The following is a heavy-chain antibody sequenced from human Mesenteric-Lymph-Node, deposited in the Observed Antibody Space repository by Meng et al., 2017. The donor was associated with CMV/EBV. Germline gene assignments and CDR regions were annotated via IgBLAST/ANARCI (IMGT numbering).Heavy chain of an antibody. CDR3: ATTAAAGTGTRTYYYYYGMDV. V-gene: IGHV1-24*01. CDR1: GYTLTELS. CDR2: FHPEDGET. J-gene: IGHJ6*02. D-gene: IGHD6-13*01. Sequence: ASVKVSCKVSGYTLTELSMHWVRQAPGKGLEWMGGFHPEDGETIYAQKFQGRVTMTEDTSTDTAYMELSSLRSEDTAVYYCATTAAAGTGTRTYYYYYGMDVWGQGTTVTVSS.